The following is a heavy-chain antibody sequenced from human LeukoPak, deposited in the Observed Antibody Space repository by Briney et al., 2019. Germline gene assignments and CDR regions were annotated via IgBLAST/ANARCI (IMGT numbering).Heavy chain of an antibody. D-gene: IGHD3-10*01. J-gene: IGHJ4*02. CDR1: GGSFSGYY. V-gene: IGHV4-34*01. CDR2: INHSGST. Sequence: PSETLSLTCAVYGGSFSGYYWSWIRQPPGKGLGWIGEINHSGSTNYNPSLKSRVTISVDTSKNQFSLKLSSVTAADTAVYYCAREDAYYYGSGSYRIFDYWGQGTLVIVSS. CDR3: AREDAYYYGSGSYRIFDY.